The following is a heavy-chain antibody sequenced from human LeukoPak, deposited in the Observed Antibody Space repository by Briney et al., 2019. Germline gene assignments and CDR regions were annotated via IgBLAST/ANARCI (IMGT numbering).Heavy chain of an antibody. CDR2: ISSSGSTI. Sequence: GGSLRLSCAASGFTFSDYYMSWIRQAPGKGLEWVSYISSSGSTIYYADSVKGRFTISRDNSKNTLYLQMNSLRAEDTAVYYCASGGQLVYPFDYWGQGTLVTVSS. J-gene: IGHJ4*02. CDR1: GFTFSDYY. D-gene: IGHD2-2*02. V-gene: IGHV3-11*01. CDR3: ASGGQLVYPFDY.